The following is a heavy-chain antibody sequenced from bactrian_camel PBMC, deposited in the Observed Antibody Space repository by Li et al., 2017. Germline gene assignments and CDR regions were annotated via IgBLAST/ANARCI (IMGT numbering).Heavy chain of an antibody. V-gene: IGHV3S40*01. CDR3: AKASPHYSDYAGITMEYNY. Sequence: DVQLVESGGGLVQPGGSLRLSCAASGFTFSSYAMSWVRQAPGKGLEWVSAINGGGSSTYYADSVKGRFTISRDNAKNTVALQMNSLKSEDTALYYCAKASPHYSDYAGITMEYNYWGQGTQVTV. D-gene: IGHD4*01. CDR1: GFTFSSYA. CDR2: INGGGSST. J-gene: IGHJ4*01.